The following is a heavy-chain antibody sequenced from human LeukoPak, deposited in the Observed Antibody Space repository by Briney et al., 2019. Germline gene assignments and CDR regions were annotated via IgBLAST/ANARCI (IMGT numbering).Heavy chain of an antibody. CDR3: AKTTAGYSSGRYPGWPVDY. CDR2: ISGSGGDT. Sequence: GGSLRLSCAASGFTFRIYAIYWVREAPGKGLESVSGISGSGGDTYFADSVKDRFTISRDNSKNTVFLQMDRLRAEDTAVYYCAKTTAGYSSGRYPGWPVDYWGQGTLVTVSS. J-gene: IGHJ4*02. CDR1: GFTFRIYA. V-gene: IGHV3-23*01. D-gene: IGHD6-19*01.